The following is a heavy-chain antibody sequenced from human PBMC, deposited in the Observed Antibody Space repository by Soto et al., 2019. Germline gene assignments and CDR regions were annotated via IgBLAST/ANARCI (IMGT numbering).Heavy chain of an antibody. D-gene: IGHD2-2*01. CDR3: ARDTTMPASPDIVVVPAARLDY. J-gene: IGHJ4*02. CDR2: INPSGGST. V-gene: IGHV1-46*01. Sequence: QVQLVQSGAEVKKPGASVKVSCKASGYTFTSYYMHWVRQAPGQGLEWMGIINPSGGSTSYAQKFQGRVTMTRDTSTSTVYMELSSLRSEDTAVYYCARDTTMPASPDIVVVPAARLDYWGQGTLVTVSS. CDR1: GYTFTSYY.